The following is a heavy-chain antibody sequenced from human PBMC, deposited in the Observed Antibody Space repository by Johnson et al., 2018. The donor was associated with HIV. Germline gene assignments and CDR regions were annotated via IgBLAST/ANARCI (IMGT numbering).Heavy chain of an antibody. Sequence: QVQLVESGGGVVQPGRSLRLSCAASGFTFSSYAMHWVRQAPGKGLEWVAVISYDGSNKYYADSVKGRFTISRDNSKNTLYLQMNSLRAGDTAVYYCARESPYDPDAFDIWGQATMVTVSS. CDR1: GFTFSSYA. CDR2: ISYDGSNK. D-gene: IGHD2-8*01. CDR3: ARESPYDPDAFDI. J-gene: IGHJ3*02. V-gene: IGHV3-30-3*01.